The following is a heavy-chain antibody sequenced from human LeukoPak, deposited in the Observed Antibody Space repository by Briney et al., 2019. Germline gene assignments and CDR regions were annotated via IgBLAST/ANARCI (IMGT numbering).Heavy chain of an antibody. D-gene: IGHD3-9*01. Sequence: KTSETLSLTCTVSGGSISSYYWSWIRQPPGKGLEWIGYIYYSGSTNYNPSLKSRVTISVDTSKNQFSLKLSSVTAADTAVYYCARINVLRYFDRTFYFDYWGQGTLVTVSS. J-gene: IGHJ4*02. CDR3: ARINVLRYFDRTFYFDY. CDR1: GGSISSYY. V-gene: IGHV4-59*08. CDR2: IYYSGST.